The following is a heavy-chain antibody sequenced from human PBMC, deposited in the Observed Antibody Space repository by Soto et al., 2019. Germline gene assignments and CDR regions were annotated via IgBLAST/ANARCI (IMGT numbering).Heavy chain of an antibody. D-gene: IGHD2-21*02. CDR1: GGTFSSYA. CDR2: IIPIFGTA. V-gene: IGHV1-69*01. Sequence: QVQLVQSGAEVKKPGSSVKVSCKASGGTFSSYAISWVRQAPGQGLEWMGGIIPIFGTANYAQKFQGRVTITADESTSTAYMELSSLRSEDTAVYYCVRGGDCGGDCLWWFDPWGQGTLVTVSS. CDR3: VRGGDCGGDCLWWFDP. J-gene: IGHJ5*02.